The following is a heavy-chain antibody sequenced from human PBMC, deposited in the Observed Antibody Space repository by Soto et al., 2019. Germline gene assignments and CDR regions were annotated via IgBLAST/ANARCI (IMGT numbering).Heavy chain of an antibody. CDR2: ISGNVGSTT. D-gene: IGHD3-10*01. J-gene: IGHJ4*02. Sequence: EVQLLESGGGLAQPGGSLRLSCAVSGITFTNYAMGWVRQAPGKGLELVSGISGNVGSTTHYEDSVKGRFTISRDNSKNILFLQINSLRAEATAVYYCAKRRGFVAGAFDSRGQGTLVIV. CDR1: GITFTNYA. CDR3: AKRRGFVAGAFDS. V-gene: IGHV3-23*01.